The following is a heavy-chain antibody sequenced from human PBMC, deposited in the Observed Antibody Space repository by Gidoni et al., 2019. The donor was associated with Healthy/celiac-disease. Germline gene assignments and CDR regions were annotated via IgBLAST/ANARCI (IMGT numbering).Heavy chain of an antibody. CDR3: ARPSIALAGPRGGGYYYGIDV. Sequence: DVQLVQSGAEVKKPGESLRISCKGSGYSFTSYSISWVRQMPGNGLEWMGRIVPSVSYTNYSPSFQGHVTISADKSTSTAYLQWSSLKSSDTSMYYCARPSIALAGPRGGGYYYGIDVWGQVTTVTVSS. CDR1: GYSFTSYS. D-gene: IGHD6-19*01. CDR2: IVPSVSYT. J-gene: IGHJ6*02. V-gene: IGHV5-10-1*03.